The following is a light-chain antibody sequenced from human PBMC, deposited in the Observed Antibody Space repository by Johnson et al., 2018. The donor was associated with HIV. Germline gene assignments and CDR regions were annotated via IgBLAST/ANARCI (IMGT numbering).Light chain of an antibody. CDR1: SSNIGTNS. J-gene: IGLJ1*01. CDR2: ENN. CDR3: GTWDSSLSFYV. Sequence: QSVLTQPPSVSAAPGQKVTISCSGSSSNIGTNSVSWYQQLPGTAPRLLIYENNKRPSGIPDRFSGSKSGTSATLGITGLQTGDEADYYCGTWDSSLSFYVFGTGTKVTVL. V-gene: IGLV1-51*02.